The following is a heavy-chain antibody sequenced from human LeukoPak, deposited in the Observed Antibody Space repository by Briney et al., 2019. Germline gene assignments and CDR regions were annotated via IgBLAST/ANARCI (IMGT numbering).Heavy chain of an antibody. J-gene: IGHJ3*02. CDR1: GYTFTSYD. Sequence: GASVKVSCKASGYTFTSYDINWVRQATGQGLEWMGWMNPNSGNTGYAQKFQGRVTITRNTSISTAYMELSSLRSEDTAVYYCAREKTVTEDALDIWGQGTMVTVSS. CDR2: MNPNSGNT. V-gene: IGHV1-8*03. D-gene: IGHD4-17*01. CDR3: AREKTVTEDALDI.